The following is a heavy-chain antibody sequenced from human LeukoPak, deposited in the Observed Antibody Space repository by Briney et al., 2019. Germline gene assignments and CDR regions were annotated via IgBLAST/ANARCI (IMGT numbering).Heavy chain of an antibody. CDR2: INPYSGDT. CDR3: FSDDSSGNFDT. CDR1: GYSFTGYY. J-gene: IGHJ4*02. D-gene: IGHD3-22*01. Sequence: ASVKVSCTASGYSFTGYYIHWLRQAPGQGLEWMGWINPYSGDTNYARKFQGRVTMTRDTSISTAYMELSGLTSDDTSVYHCFSDDSSGNFDTWGQGTLVTVSS. V-gene: IGHV1-2*02.